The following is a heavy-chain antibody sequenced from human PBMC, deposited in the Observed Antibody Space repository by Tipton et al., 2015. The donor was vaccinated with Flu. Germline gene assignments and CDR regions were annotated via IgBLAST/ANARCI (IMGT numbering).Heavy chain of an antibody. CDR2: INQDGSEK. CDR1: RFTFSTYW. D-gene: IGHD3-16*01. J-gene: IGHJ5*01. Sequence: SLRLSCAASRFTFSTYWMDWVRQAPGKGLEWVANINQDGSEKYYVDSVKGRFTISRDNAKNSLYLQLNSLRAEDTAVYYCAKVLFGWVESWAQGTLVTVSS. V-gene: IGHV3-7*01. CDR3: AKVLFGWVES.